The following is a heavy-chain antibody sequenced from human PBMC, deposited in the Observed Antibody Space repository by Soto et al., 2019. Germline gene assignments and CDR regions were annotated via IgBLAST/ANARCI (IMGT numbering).Heavy chain of an antibody. V-gene: IGHV3-30*18. D-gene: IGHD6-6*01. Sequence: QVQLMESGGGVVQPGKSLRLSCVGSGFTFSSYGMHWVRQAPGKGLEWVAGISYDGTKKYYGDSGKGRFSISRDNSRQTVYLQMDSMRAEDTAVYYCAKVGSIAVYHYHYALDVWGQGTTVTVSS. CDR2: ISYDGTKK. CDR1: GFTFSSYG. CDR3: AKVGSIAVYHYHYALDV. J-gene: IGHJ6*02.